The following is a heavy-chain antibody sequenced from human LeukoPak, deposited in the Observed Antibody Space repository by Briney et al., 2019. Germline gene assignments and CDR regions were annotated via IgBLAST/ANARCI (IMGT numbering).Heavy chain of an antibody. CDR2: ISWDSGSV. V-gene: IGHV3-9*01. CDR3: AKDLYGGSPGGGCDI. Sequence: GGSLRLSCAASGFTFDDYAMHWVRQLPGKGLEWVSRISWDSGSVHYGDSVKGRFTISRDNAKNSLYLQMNRLRPEDTAFYYCAKDLYGGSPGGGCDIWGQGTMVTVSP. J-gene: IGHJ3*02. D-gene: IGHD1-26*01. CDR1: GFTFDDYA.